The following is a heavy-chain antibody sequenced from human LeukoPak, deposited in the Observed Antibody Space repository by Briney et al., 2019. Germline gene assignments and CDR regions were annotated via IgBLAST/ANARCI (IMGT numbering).Heavy chain of an antibody. CDR1: GFTFNSYA. CDR2: ISDSGGNT. Sequence: GGSLRLSCAASGFTFNSYAMSWVRQAPWERLQWVSGISDSGGNTYYADSVRGRFTISRDNSKNTLYLQMNSLRAEDTAVYYCARDLFSSGWYEPFDYWGQGTLVTVSS. D-gene: IGHD6-19*01. CDR3: ARDLFSSGWYEPFDY. V-gene: IGHV3-23*01. J-gene: IGHJ4*02.